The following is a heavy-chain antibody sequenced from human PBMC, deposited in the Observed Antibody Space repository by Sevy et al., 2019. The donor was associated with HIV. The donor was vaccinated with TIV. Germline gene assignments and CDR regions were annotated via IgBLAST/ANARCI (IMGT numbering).Heavy chain of an antibody. Sequence: GESLKISCKGSGYIFKNYWIGWVRQVPGKGLEWMGIFYPGNSDVSYSPSFQGHVTISADKSISAAYFQWRSLKGSGTAMYFCASGLYYYDSSGYSDAFDIWGQGTMVTVSS. CDR2: FYPGNSDV. V-gene: IGHV5-51*01. J-gene: IGHJ3*02. D-gene: IGHD3-22*01. CDR3: ASGLYYYDSSGYSDAFDI. CDR1: GYIFKNYW.